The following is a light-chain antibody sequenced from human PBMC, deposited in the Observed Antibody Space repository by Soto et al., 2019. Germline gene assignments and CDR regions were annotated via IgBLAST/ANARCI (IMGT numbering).Light chain of an antibody. CDR2: EVN. CDR3: SSFAVSNSFV. Sequence: QSALTQPPSACGYPGQAVTISCTGTSNDVGGYNYVSWYQQHPGKAPKLMIYEVNKRPSGVPDRFSGSKSGNTASLTVSGLQAEGEADYYCSSFAVSNSFVFGTGTKVTVL. CDR1: SNDVGGYNY. V-gene: IGLV2-8*01. J-gene: IGLJ1*01.